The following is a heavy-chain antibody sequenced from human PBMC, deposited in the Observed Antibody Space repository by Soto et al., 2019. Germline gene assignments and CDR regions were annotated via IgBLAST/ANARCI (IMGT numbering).Heavy chain of an antibody. D-gene: IGHD2-15*01. Sequence: SETLSLTCTVSGGSISSYYWSWIRKPPGKGLEWIGYIYYSGSTNYNPSLKSRVTTSVDTSKNQFSLKLSSVTAADTVVYYCARGGYCSGGSCYWFDPWGQGTLVTVS. CDR3: ARGGYCSGGSCYWFDP. CDR1: GGSISSYY. V-gene: IGHV4-59*01. CDR2: IYYSGST. J-gene: IGHJ5*02.